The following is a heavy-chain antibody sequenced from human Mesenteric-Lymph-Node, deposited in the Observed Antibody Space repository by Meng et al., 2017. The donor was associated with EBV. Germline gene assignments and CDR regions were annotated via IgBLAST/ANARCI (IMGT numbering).Heavy chain of an antibody. CDR1: GGSITTYNW. V-gene: IGHV4-4*02. J-gene: IGHJ5*02. CDR2: VFHSGTT. Sequence: VQLQESGPGLVKPSGPLSLTCAVSGGSITTYNWWSWVRQPPGKGLEWIGEVFHSGTTNSNASLRSRLTISVDKSKNQFSLKLTSVTAADTAVYYCAKANSSGRSSWFDPWGQGTLVTVSS. CDR3: AKANSSGRSSWFDP. D-gene: IGHD3-10*01.